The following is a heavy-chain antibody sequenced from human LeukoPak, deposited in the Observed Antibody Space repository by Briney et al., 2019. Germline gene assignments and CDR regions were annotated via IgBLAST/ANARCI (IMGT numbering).Heavy chain of an antibody. D-gene: IGHD3-22*01. V-gene: IGHV3-23*01. Sequence: GGSLRLSCAASGFTFSTYAMSWVRQAPGKGLEWVSLIGGSDGRTRYADSVRGRFTISRDNSKNTLYLEMNSLRAEDTAVYYCAKDSSSYDWGYMDVWGKGTTVTISS. CDR3: AKDSSSYDWGYMDV. J-gene: IGHJ6*03. CDR2: IGGSDGRT. CDR1: GFTFSTYA.